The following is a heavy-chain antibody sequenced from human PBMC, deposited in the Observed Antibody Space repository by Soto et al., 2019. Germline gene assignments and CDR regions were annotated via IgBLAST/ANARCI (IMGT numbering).Heavy chain of an antibody. Sequence: SCKASGFTFSSYAMHWVRQAPGKGLEWVAVISYDGSNKYYADSVKGRFTISRDNSKNTLYLQMNSLRAEDTAVYYCARDEGCSGGSCLLVYNWFDPWGQGTLVTVSS. V-gene: IGHV3-30-3*01. CDR1: GFTFSSYA. D-gene: IGHD2-15*01. CDR3: ARDEGCSGGSCLLVYNWFDP. J-gene: IGHJ5*02. CDR2: ISYDGSNK.